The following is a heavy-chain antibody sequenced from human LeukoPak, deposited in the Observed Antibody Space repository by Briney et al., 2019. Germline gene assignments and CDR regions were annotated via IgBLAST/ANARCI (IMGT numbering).Heavy chain of an antibody. J-gene: IGHJ4*02. V-gene: IGHV3-30*18. Sequence: GGSLRLSCAASGFTFSSYGMHWVCQAPGKGLEWVAVISYDGSNKYYADSVKGRFTISRDNSKNTLYLQMNSLRAEDTAVYYCAKVEYYYDSSGYYLFDYWGQGTLVTVSS. D-gene: IGHD3-22*01. CDR3: AKVEYYYDSSGYYLFDY. CDR2: ISYDGSNK. CDR1: GFTFSSYG.